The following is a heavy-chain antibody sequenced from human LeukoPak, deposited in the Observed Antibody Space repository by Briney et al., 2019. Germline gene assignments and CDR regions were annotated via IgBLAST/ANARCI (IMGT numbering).Heavy chain of an antibody. CDR1: GGTFSSYA. V-gene: IGHV1-69*13. D-gene: IGHD2-21*02. Sequence: SVKVSCKASGGTFSSYAISWVRQAPGQGLEWMGGTIPIFGTANYAQKFQGRVTITADESTSTAYMELSSLRSEDTAVYYCALESHGGHIVVVTATSVKDYWGQGTLVTVSS. CDR2: TIPIFGTA. J-gene: IGHJ4*02. CDR3: ALESHGGHIVVVTATSVKDY.